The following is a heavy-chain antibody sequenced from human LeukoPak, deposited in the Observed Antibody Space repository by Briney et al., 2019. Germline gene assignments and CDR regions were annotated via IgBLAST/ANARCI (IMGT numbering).Heavy chain of an antibody. CDR1: GFTFSGYA. Sequence: GGSLRLSCAASGFTFSGYAMSWVRQAPGKGLEWVSAISGSGGSTYYADSVKGRFTISRDNSKNTLYLQMNSLRAEDTAVYYCAKDGYSGYDYGGYFDYWGQGTLVTVSS. CDR2: ISGSGGST. CDR3: AKDGYSGYDYGGYFDY. J-gene: IGHJ4*02. D-gene: IGHD5-12*01. V-gene: IGHV3-23*01.